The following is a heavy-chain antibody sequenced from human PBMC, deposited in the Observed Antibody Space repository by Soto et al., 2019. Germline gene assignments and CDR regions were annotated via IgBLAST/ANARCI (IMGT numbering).Heavy chain of an antibody. D-gene: IGHD2-2*01. CDR1: GGSFSGYY. Sequence: SETLSLTCAVYGGSFSGYYWTWIRQPPGTGLEWIGEINHSGSTNYNPSLKSRVTISVDRSKNQFSLKLSSVTAADTAVYYCARLGYCISTSCSQGGWFDPWGQGTLVTVSS. J-gene: IGHJ5*02. CDR3: ARLGYCISTSCSQGGWFDP. V-gene: IGHV4-34*01. CDR2: INHSGST.